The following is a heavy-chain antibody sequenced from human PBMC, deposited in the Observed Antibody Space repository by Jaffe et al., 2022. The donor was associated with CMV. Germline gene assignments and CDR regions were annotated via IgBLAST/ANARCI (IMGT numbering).Heavy chain of an antibody. D-gene: IGHD3-10*01. CDR2: INAGNGNT. V-gene: IGHV1-3*01. Sequence: QVQLVQSGAEVKKPGASVKVSCKASGYTFTSYAMHWVRQAPGQRLEWMGWINAGNGNTKYSQKFQGRVTITRDTSASTAYMELSSLRSEDTAVYYCAREGELLWFGERPLHPDYWGQGTLVTVSS. J-gene: IGHJ4*02. CDR1: GYTFTSYA. CDR3: AREGELLWFGERPLHPDY.